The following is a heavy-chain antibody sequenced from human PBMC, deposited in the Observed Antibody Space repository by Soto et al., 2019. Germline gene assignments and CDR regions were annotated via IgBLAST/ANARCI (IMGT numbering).Heavy chain of an antibody. CDR3: ARGPGIPFDWFDP. CDR2: IYYSGST. V-gene: IGHV4-59*01. D-gene: IGHD3-16*01. J-gene: IGHJ5*02. Sequence: SETLSLTCTVSGGSISSYYWSWIRQPPGKGLEWIGYIYYSGSTNYNPSLKSRVTISVDTSKNQFSLKLSSVTAADTAVYYCARGPGIPFDWFDPWGQGTLVTAPQ. CDR1: GGSISSYY.